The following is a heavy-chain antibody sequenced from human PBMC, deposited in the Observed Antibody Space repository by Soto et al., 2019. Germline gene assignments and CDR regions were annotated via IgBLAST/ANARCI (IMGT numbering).Heavy chain of an antibody. J-gene: IGHJ5*02. CDR2: VSASNGKT. CDR3: AREAFGVQASWFDP. D-gene: IGHD3-10*01. V-gene: IGHV1-18*01. Sequence: QIQLVQSGSEVRMPGASVKVSCKASGYIFTTYSITWVRQAPGQGLEWMGWVSASNGKTNYAQKFEDRVTMTTDTSTSTAYRELRSLRSADTAVYYCAREAFGVQASWFDPWGQGTLVTVSS. CDR1: GYIFTTYS.